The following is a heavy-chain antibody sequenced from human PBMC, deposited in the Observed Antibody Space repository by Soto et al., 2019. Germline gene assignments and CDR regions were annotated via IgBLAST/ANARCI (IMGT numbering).Heavy chain of an antibody. D-gene: IGHD3-16*01. J-gene: IGHJ6*02. V-gene: IGHV4-59*01. Sequence: LSLTCTVYGGSLSSYYWSWIRQPPGKGPEWIGYIYYSGSTNYNPSLKSRVTISVDTSKNQFSLKLSSVTAADTAVYYCARWAYDYVWGRTPKGYYYGMDVWGQGTTVTVSS. CDR2: IYYSGST. CDR1: GGSLSSYY. CDR3: ARWAYDYVWGRTPKGYYYGMDV.